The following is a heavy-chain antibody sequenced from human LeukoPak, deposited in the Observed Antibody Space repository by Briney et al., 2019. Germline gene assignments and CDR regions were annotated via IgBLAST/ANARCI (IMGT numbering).Heavy chain of an antibody. J-gene: IGHJ4*02. D-gene: IGHD7-27*01. CDR1: GYTFVSYD. V-gene: IGHV1-8*01. CDR3: TRGPPNWGYDF. CDR2: MSPKSGNT. Sequence: GASVKVSCKASGYTFVSYDINWVRQATGQVPEWMGWMSPKSGNTGYAQKFQGRVTMTRDTSINTAYMELSGLISEDTAVYYCTRGPPNWGYDFWGQGTLVTVSS.